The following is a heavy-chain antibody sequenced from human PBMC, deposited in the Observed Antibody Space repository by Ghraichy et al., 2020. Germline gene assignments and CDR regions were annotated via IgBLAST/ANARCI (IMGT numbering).Heavy chain of an antibody. D-gene: IGHD6-13*01. CDR2: INHSGHT. V-gene: IGHV4-34*01. Sequence: SETLSLTCAVYGGSFSGYCWSWIRQPPGNGPEWIGEINHSGHTNYNPSLKSRVTISMGTSKNHFSLKLSSVTAADTAVYYCARDDFGYTSSWYHWGQGTLVTVSS. J-gene: IGHJ5*02. CDR3: ARDDFGYTSSWYH. CDR1: GGSFSGYC.